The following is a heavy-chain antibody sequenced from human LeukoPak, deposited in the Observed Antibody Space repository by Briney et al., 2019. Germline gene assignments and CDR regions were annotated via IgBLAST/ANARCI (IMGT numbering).Heavy chain of an antibody. J-gene: IGHJ5*02. CDR3: ARKTRTWSNWFDP. CDR2: IYYSGSV. V-gene: IGHV4-30-4*01. CDR1: GVSISSGNYY. Sequence: PSETLSLTCTVSGVSISSGNYYWSWIRQSPGKGLEWIGYIYYSGSVFYNPSLESRIIISLDTSKNQFSLKVTSLTAADSAVYYCARKTRTWSNWFDPWGQGTLVTVSS. D-gene: IGHD1-14*01.